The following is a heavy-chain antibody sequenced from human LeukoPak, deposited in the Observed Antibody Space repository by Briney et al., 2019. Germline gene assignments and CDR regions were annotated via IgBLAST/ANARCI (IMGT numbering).Heavy chain of an antibody. Sequence: SQTLSLTCAISGDSVSSNSAAWNWIRQSPSRGLEWLGRTYYRSKWYNDYAVSVKSRITINPDTSKNQFSLQLNSVTPEDTAVYYCATEYSGYDWVGPGYSSSSYDYWGQGTLVTVSS. V-gene: IGHV6-1*01. D-gene: IGHD5-12*01. CDR3: ATEYSGYDWVGPGYSSSSYDY. J-gene: IGHJ4*02. CDR2: TYYRSKWYN. CDR1: GDSVSSNSAA.